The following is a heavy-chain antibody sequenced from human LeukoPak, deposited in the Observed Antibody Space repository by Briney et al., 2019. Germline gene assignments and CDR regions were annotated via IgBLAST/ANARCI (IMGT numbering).Heavy chain of an antibody. V-gene: IGHV3-30*01. CDR1: GFTFSRYA. CDR3: ARAASPGSEPFDY. D-gene: IGHD1-14*01. J-gene: IGHJ4*02. CDR2: ISYDGSNK. Sequence: GGSLRLSCAASGFTFSRYAMHWVRQAPGKGLEWVAVISYDGSNKYYADSVKGRFTISRDNSKNTLYLQMNSLRAEDTAVYYCARAASPGSEPFDYWGQGTLVTVSS.